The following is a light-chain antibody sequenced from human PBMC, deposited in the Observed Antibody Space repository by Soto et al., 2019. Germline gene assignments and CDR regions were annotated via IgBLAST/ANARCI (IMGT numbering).Light chain of an antibody. Sequence: DTQMTQSPSTLSASVGDRVTITCRASQSISTWLAWYQQKPGKAPKLLIYTASNLERGVPSRFSGSGSGTEFTLTISSLQPDDFATYYCQQHNSYPRTFGQGTKVEIK. J-gene: IGKJ1*01. V-gene: IGKV1-5*03. CDR1: QSISTW. CDR2: TAS. CDR3: QQHNSYPRT.